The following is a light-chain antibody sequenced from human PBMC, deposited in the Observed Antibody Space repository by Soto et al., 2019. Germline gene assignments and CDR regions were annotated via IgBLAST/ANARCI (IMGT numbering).Light chain of an antibody. V-gene: IGKV3-15*01. CDR1: QSISNN. J-gene: IGKJ1*01. CDR2: GAS. CDR3: QQYNNRPPRT. Sequence: EIVMTQSPATLSVSPGGRATLSCRASQSISNNLAWFQQKRGQAPRLLIYGASTRVTGIPARFSGSGSGTEFTLTISGLQSEDFAVYYCQQYNNRPPRTFGQGTKVEIK.